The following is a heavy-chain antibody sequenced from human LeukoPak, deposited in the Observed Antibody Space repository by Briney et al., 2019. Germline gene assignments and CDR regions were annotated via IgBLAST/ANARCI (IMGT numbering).Heavy chain of an antibody. CDR3: ARVEVPRDINDWYFDL. D-gene: IGHD2-15*01. CDR2: LYST. V-gene: IGHV4-38-2*02. CDR1: GYSIAHGFF. J-gene: IGHJ2*01. Sequence: SETLSLTCTVSGYSIAHGFFWAWIRQPPGGGLEWIGSLYSTSVDTPKNQFSLKLRLVTAADMAVYYCARVEVPRDINDWYFDLWGRGTLVTVSS.